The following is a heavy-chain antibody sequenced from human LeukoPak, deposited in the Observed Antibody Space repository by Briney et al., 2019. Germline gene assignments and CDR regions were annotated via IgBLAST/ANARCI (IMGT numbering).Heavy chain of an antibody. CDR1: GYTFTNYD. CDR2: INPNSGGT. J-gene: IGHJ4*02. D-gene: IGHD3-22*01. Sequence: ASVKVSCKASGYTFTNYDITWVRQAPGQGLEWMGWINPNSGGTNYAQKFQGRVTMTRDTSISTAYMELSRLRSDDTAVYYCARVFNPSYYYDSSGYGPFDYWGQGTLVTVSS. CDR3: ARVFNPSYYYDSSGYGPFDY. V-gene: IGHV1-2*02.